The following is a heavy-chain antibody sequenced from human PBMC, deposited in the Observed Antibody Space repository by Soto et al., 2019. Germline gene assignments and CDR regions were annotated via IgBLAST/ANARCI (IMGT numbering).Heavy chain of an antibody. CDR2: TXAYNGXT. J-gene: IGHJ4*02. CDR1: GFTFTRYG. V-gene: IGHV1-18*01. CDR3: ARDGRAKDPIDY. Sequence: XSVKVSCKASGFTFTRYGISWVRQAPGQGLDWMGCTXAYNGXTHYAQKLQGXXTMPTDTXXSTAYMELRSLRSEDTAVYYCARDGRAKDPIDYWGQGTLVTVSS. D-gene: IGHD1-26*01.